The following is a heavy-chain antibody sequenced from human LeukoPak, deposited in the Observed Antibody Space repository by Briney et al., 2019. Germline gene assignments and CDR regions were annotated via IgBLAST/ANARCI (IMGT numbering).Heavy chain of an antibody. J-gene: IGHJ4*02. Sequence: GGSLRLSCAASGFRFSDYWMHWVRQAPGKGLVWLSRIYRDGTSINNADSVKGRFTISRDNAKNTLYLQMNSLRVGDTAVYYCARGRPHGNDYWGQGTLVTVSS. CDR1: GFRFSDYW. CDR2: IYRDGTSI. V-gene: IGHV3-74*01. D-gene: IGHD4-23*01. CDR3: ARGRPHGNDY.